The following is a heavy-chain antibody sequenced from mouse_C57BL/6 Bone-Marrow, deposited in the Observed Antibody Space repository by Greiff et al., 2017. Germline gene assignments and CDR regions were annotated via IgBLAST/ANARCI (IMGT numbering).Heavy chain of an antibody. J-gene: IGHJ3*01. CDR3: ARDYYGSSLFAY. V-gene: IGHV5-4*01. CDR1: GFTFSSYA. D-gene: IGHD1-1*01. Sequence: EVQLVESGGGLVKPGGSLKLSCAASGFTFSSYAMSWVRQTPEKRLEWVATISDGGSYTYYPDNAKNNLYLQMSHLKSEDTAMYYCARDYYGSSLFAYWGQGTLVTVSA. CDR2: ISDGGSYT.